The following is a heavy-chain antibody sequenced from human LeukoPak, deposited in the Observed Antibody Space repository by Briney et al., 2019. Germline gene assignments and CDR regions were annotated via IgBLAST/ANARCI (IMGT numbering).Heavy chain of an antibody. CDR3: ARHSDKNYYDFWSGQNWFDP. Sequence: SSETLSLTCAVYGGSFSGYYWSWIRQPPGKGLEWIGEINHSGSTNYNPSLKSRVTISVDTSKNQFSLKLSSVTAADTAVYYCARHSDKNYYDFWSGQNWFDPWGQGTLVTVSS. CDR2: INHSGST. V-gene: IGHV4-34*01. D-gene: IGHD3-3*01. CDR1: GGSFSGYY. J-gene: IGHJ5*02.